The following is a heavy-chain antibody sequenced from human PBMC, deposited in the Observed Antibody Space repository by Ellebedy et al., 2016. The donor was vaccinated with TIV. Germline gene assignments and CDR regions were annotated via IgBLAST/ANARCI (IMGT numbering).Heavy chain of an antibody. D-gene: IGHD2-15*01. V-gene: IGHV3-30*03. CDR3: AREGGFCSGGSCYYSYFDY. J-gene: IGHJ4*02. Sequence: GGSLRLXXEASGFTFSSYGMHWVRQAPGKGLEWVAVISYDGSNKYYTESVKGRFTISRDNSKNTVYLQMNSLRAEDTAVYYCAREGGFCSGGSCYYSYFDYWGQGTLVTVSS. CDR1: GFTFSSYG. CDR2: ISYDGSNK.